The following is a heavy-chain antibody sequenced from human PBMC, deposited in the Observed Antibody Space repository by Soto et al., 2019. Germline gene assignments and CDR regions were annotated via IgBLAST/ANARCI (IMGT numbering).Heavy chain of an antibody. CDR2: ISSSGSTT. J-gene: IGHJ6*02. V-gene: IGHV3-48*02. Sequence: GGSLRLSCAASGFTFSTYSMNWVRQAPGKGLEWVSYISSSGSTTYYADSVKGRFTISRDNAKNSLYLQMSSLRDEDTAVYYCARGLGVWGQGTTVTVSS. CDR3: ARGLGV. CDR1: GFTFSTYS.